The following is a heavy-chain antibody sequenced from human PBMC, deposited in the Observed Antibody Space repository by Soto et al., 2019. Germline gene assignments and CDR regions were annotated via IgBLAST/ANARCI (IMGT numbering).Heavy chain of an antibody. Sequence: QVQLVQSGAEVKKPGSSVKVSCKASGGTFSSYAISWVRQAPGQGLEWMGGVILMFGTANYAQKFQDRVTITADASTNTACMELTSLRSEATAVYYCASGYSYGYNFWGQGSLLTVSS. CDR3: ASGYSYGYNF. V-gene: IGHV1-69*01. CDR2: VILMFGTA. D-gene: IGHD5-18*01. CDR1: GGTFSSYA. J-gene: IGHJ4*02.